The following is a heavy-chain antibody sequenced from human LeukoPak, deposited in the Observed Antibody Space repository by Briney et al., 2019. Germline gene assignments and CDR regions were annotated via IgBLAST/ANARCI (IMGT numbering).Heavy chain of an antibody. CDR2: IYHSGST. CDR3: ARAMDTAIPNFDY. Sequence: SQTLSLTCTVSGGSISSGSYYWSWIRQPAGKGLEWIGSIYHSGSTYYNPSLKSRVTISVDTSKNQFSLKLSSVTAADTAVYYCARAMDTAIPNFDYWGQGTLVTVSS. D-gene: IGHD5-18*01. V-gene: IGHV4-61*02. CDR1: GGSISSGSYY. J-gene: IGHJ4*02.